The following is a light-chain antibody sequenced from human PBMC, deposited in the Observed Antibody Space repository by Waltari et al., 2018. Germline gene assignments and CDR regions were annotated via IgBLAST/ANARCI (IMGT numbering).Light chain of an antibody. CDR3: GAWDDSLNGRV. J-gene: IGLJ3*02. V-gene: IGLV1-44*01. CDR1: NSNIGRNG. CDR2: TDK. Sequence: QSVLTQPPSASGTPGQGVTVSCSGSNSNIGRNGVSWYQQVPGTAPKLLIHTDKQRPSGVPDRFSGSKSCTSASLAISGLQSEDEAHYYCGAWDDSLNGRVFGGGTKVTVL.